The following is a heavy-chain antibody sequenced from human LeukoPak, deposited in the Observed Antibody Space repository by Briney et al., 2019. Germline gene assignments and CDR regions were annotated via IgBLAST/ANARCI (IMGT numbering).Heavy chain of an antibody. CDR2: IYHSGST. CDR3: ARLGEPGDFQH. D-gene: IGHD3-16*01. CDR1: GYSISSGYY. J-gene: IGHJ1*01. Sequence: SETLSLTCAVSGYSISSGYYWGWIRQPPGKGLEWIGSIYHSGSTYYNPSLKSRVTISVDTSKNQFSLKLSFVTAADTAVYYCARLGEPGDFQHWGQGTLVTVSS. V-gene: IGHV4-38-2*01.